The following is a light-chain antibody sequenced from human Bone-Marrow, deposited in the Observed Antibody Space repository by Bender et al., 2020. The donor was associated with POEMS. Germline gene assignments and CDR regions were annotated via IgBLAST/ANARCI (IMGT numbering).Light chain of an antibody. CDR2: QDN. Sequence: YHLTQPLSVSVSPGQTVTITCFGDDLANKYIYWFQQRAGQSPVLVILQDNKRASGVHERFAGATAGNTASLTIAETRDVDEADYYCQAWDSDTVVFGGGTKLTVL. CDR3: QAWDSDTVV. V-gene: IGLV3-1*01. CDR1: DLANKY. J-gene: IGLJ2*01.